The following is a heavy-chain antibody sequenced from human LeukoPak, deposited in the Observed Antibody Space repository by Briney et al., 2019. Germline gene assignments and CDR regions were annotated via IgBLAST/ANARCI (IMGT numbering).Heavy chain of an antibody. CDR1: GGSICSYS. CDR2: IYYSGST. CDR3: ARHGGETIVATILHAFDI. V-gene: IGHV4-59*08. J-gene: IGHJ3*02. Sequence: PSETLSLTCTVSGGSICSYSWSWIRQTPGEGRGWVGSIYYSGSTNYNPSLKSRVTISVDTSKNQFSLKLTVTAADTAVYYCARHGGETIVATILHAFDIWGQGTMVTVSS. D-gene: IGHD5-12*01.